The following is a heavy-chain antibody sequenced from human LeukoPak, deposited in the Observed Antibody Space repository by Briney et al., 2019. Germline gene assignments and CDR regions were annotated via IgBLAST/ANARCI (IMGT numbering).Heavy chain of an antibody. CDR2: IRKKVNSYTA. D-gene: IGHD6-19*01. CDR1: GFTFSDHY. Sequence: PGGSLRLSCAASGFTFSDHYMDWVRQAPGKGLKWVGRIRKKVNSYTAEYAASVTGRFTISRDDSENSLYLQMSGLTTEDTAVYYRARVRGSGWDSALPDYWGQGTLVTVSS. CDR3: ARVRGSGWDSALPDY. J-gene: IGHJ4*02. V-gene: IGHV3-72*01.